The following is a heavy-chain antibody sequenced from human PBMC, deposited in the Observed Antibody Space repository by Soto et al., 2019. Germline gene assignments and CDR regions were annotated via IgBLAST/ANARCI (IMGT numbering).Heavy chain of an antibody. D-gene: IGHD2-21*02. V-gene: IGHV1-3*01. CDR2: INAGNGNT. CDR1: GYTFTSYA. Sequence: QVQLVQSGAEVKKPGASVKVSCKASGYTFTSYAMHWVRQAPGQRLEWMGWINAGNGNTKYSQKFQGRVTITRDTSASTAYMELSSLRSEDTAVYYCARGFRGDDADWFDPWGQGTLVTVSS. J-gene: IGHJ5*02. CDR3: ARGFRGDDADWFDP.